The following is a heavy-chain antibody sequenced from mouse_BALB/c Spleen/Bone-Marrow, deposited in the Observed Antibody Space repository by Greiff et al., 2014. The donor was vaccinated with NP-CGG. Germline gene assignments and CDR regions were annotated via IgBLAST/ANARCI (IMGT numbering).Heavy chain of an antibody. Sequence: VQLQQSGPELVKPGVSVKISCKASGYSITGYYMHWVKQSHVKSLEWIGRINPYNGATTYSQSFKDKASLTVDESSNTAYMDLHSLTSEDSAVYYCARGAYWGQGTPVTVSA. CDR2: INPYNGAT. J-gene: IGHJ3*01. CDR1: GYSITGYY. V-gene: IGHV1-31*01. CDR3: ARGAY.